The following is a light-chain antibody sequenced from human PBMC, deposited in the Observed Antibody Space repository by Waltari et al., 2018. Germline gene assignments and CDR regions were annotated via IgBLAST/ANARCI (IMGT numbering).Light chain of an antibody. J-gene: IGKJ4*02. CDR3: QQYYSTPLT. V-gene: IGKV4-1*01. CDR1: SVLYSSNNKNY. Sequence: SVLYSSNNKNYLAWYQQKPGQPPKLLIYWASTRESGVPDRFSGSGSETDFTLTISSLQAEDVAVYYCQQYYSTPLTFGGGTKVEIK. CDR2: WAS.